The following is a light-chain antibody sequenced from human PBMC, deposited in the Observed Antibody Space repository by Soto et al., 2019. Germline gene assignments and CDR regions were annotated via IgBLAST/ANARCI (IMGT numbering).Light chain of an antibody. CDR1: NIGTKS. V-gene: IGLV3-21*02. Sequence: SYELTQPPSVSVAPGQTANITCGGNNIGTKSVHWYQQKPGQAPVLVVYDDYDRPSGIPERFSGSNSGNTATLAISRVEAGDEADYYCQVWDSSSDHRAVFGGGTKLTVL. CDR2: DDY. J-gene: IGLJ3*02. CDR3: QVWDSSSDHRAV.